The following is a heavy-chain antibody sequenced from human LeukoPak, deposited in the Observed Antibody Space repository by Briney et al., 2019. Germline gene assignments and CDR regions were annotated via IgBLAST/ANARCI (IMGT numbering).Heavy chain of an antibody. Sequence: ASVKVSCKASGYTFTGYYMHWVRQAPGQGLEWMGWVNPDSGGTNFAQKFQGRVTMTRDTSISTAYMELSRLRSDDTAVYYCGRDFRDSLDYWGQGTLVTVSS. J-gene: IGHJ4*02. CDR2: VNPDSGGT. CDR3: GRDFRDSLDY. V-gene: IGHV1-2*02. CDR1: GYTFTGYY.